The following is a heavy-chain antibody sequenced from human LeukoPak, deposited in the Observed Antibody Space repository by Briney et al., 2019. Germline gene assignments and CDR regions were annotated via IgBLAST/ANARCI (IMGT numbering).Heavy chain of an antibody. J-gene: IGHJ6*02. V-gene: IGHV1-2*04. CDR1: GYTFTGYY. Sequence: ASVKVSCKASGYTFTGYYMHWVRQAPGQGLEWMGWINPNSGGTNYAQKFQGWVTMTRDTSISTAYMELSRLRSDDTAVYYCARESGWFGDQNSMDVWGQGTTVTVSS. D-gene: IGHD3-10*01. CDR3: ARESGWFGDQNSMDV. CDR2: INPNSGGT.